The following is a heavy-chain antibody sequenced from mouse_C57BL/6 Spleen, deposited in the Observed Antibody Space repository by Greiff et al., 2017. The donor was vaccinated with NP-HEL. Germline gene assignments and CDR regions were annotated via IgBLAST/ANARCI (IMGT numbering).Heavy chain of an antibody. CDR2: ISDGGSYT. D-gene: IGHD2-4*01. CDR3: ARRGLRPVWYFDY. J-gene: IGHJ2*01. CDR1: GFTFSSYA. V-gene: IGHV5-4*03. Sequence: EVKLVESGGGLVKPGGSLKLSCAASGFTFSSYAMSWVRQTPEKRLEWVATISDGGSYTYYPDNVKGRFTISRDNAKNNLYLQMSHLKSEDTAMYYCARRGLRPVWYFDYWGQGTTLTVSS.